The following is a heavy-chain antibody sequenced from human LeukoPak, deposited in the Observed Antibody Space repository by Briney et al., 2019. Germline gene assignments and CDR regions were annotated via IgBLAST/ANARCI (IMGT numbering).Heavy chain of an antibody. Sequence: PGRSLRLSCAASGFTFSSYGMHWVRQAPGKGLEWVAVISYDGSNKYYADSVKGRFTISRDNSKNTLYLQMNSLRAEDTAVYYCVGDQVDNVGWLTWGQGTRVTVSS. V-gene: IGHV3-30*03. CDR2: ISYDGSNK. J-gene: IGHJ5*02. D-gene: IGHD5-12*01. CDR1: GFTFSSYG. CDR3: VGDQVDNVGWLT.